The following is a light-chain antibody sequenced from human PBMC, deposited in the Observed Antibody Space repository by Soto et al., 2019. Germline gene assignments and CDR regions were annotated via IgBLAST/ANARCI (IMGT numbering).Light chain of an antibody. CDR2: DDN. Sequence: QSVLTQPPSVSAAPGQKVTISCSGSSSNIGGNSVSWYPQLPGTAPKLLIYDDNKRPSGIPDRFSGSKSGTSATLGIIGFQTWHEADYYCGSWDSSLSAYVFGTGTKVT. V-gene: IGLV1-51*01. CDR1: SSNIGGNS. J-gene: IGLJ1*01. CDR3: GSWDSSLSAYV.